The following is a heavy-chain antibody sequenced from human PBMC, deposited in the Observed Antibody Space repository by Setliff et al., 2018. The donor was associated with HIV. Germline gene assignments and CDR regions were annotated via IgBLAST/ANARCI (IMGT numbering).Heavy chain of an antibody. CDR3: ARDEGVVAATETYYYNGLDV. V-gene: IGHV4-4*07. D-gene: IGHD2-15*01. CDR2: IYTSGST. CDR1: GGSISSYY. Sequence: SETLSLTCTVSGGSISSYYWSWIRQPAGKGLEWIGRIYTSGSTYYNPSLKSRITISVDTSKNQFSLTLNSVTAADTAVYYCARDEGVVAATETYYYNGLDVWGQGTTVTVSS. J-gene: IGHJ6*02.